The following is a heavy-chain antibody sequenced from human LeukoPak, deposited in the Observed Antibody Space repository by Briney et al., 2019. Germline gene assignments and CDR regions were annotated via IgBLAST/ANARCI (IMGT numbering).Heavy chain of an antibody. CDR2: INHSGST. Sequence: PETLSLTCAVYGGSFSGYYWSWIRQPPGKGLEWIGEINHSGSTNYNPSLKSRVTISVDTSKNQFSLKLSSVTAADTAVYYCARGPIGYCSSTSCYRPRSHYYYYGMDVWGQGTTVTVSS. V-gene: IGHV4-34*01. J-gene: IGHJ6*01. CDR3: ARGPIGYCSSTSCYRPRSHYYYYGMDV. CDR1: GGSFSGYY. D-gene: IGHD2-2*02.